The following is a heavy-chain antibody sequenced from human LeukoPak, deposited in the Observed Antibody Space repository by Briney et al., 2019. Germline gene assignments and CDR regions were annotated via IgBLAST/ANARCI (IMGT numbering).Heavy chain of an antibody. Sequence: GGSLRLSCAASGFTVSSNYMSWVRQAPGKGLEWVSVIYSGGSTYYADSVKGRFTISRDNSKNTLYLQMNSLRAEDTAVYYCAKGVAAAGTQYFQHWGQGTLVTVSS. D-gene: IGHD6-13*01. CDR3: AKGVAAAGTQYFQH. V-gene: IGHV3-53*01. J-gene: IGHJ1*01. CDR2: IYSGGST. CDR1: GFTVSSNY.